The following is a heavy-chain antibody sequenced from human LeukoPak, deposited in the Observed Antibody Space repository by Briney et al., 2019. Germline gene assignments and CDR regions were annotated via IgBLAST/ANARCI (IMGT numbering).Heavy chain of an antibody. CDR2: IKQDGSEK. V-gene: IGHV3-7*01. Sequence: PGGSLRLSCAASGFTFSSYWMSWVRQAPGKGLEWGANIKQDGSEKYYVDSVKGRFIISRDNAKNSLYLQMNSLRAEDTAVYYCAVTIRGYSYGFDYWGQGTLVTVSS. D-gene: IGHD5-18*01. CDR3: AVTIRGYSYGFDY. J-gene: IGHJ4*02. CDR1: GFTFSSYW.